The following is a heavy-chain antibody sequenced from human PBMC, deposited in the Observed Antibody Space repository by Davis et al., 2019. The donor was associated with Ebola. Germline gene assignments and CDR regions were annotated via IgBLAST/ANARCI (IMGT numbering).Heavy chain of an antibody. Sequence: HSQTLSLTCAISGDSVPSGGWNWIRQSPSRGLEWLGRTYYNSKWYNDYAVSVKSRITINPDTAENQFSLQLNSVIPEDTALYYCARGWFRAGMDVWGEGTTVTVSS. CDR2: TYYNSKWYN. CDR3: ARGWFRAGMDV. CDR1: GDSVPSGG. J-gene: IGHJ6*04. D-gene: IGHD3-10*01. V-gene: IGHV6-1*01.